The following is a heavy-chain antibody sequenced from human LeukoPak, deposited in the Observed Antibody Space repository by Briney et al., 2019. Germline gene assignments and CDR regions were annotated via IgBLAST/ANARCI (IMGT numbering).Heavy chain of an antibody. V-gene: IGHV3-23*01. J-gene: IGHJ5*02. CDR1: GFTFSSYA. CDR3: AKDKTGACCGGDCYPGGNWFDP. Sequence: PGGSLRLSCAASGFTFSSYAMSWVRQAPGKGLEWVSAISGSGGSTYYADSVKGRFTISRDNSKNTLYLQMNSLRAEDTAVYYCAKDKTGACCGGDCYPGGNWFDPWGQGTLVTVSS. CDR2: ISGSGGST. D-gene: IGHD2-21*02.